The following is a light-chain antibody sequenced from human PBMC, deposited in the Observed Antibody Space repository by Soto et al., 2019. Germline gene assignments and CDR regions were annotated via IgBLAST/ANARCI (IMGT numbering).Light chain of an antibody. V-gene: IGLV2-8*01. CDR2: EVS. Sequence: QSALTQPPSASGSPGQSVTISCTGTSSDVGGYKFVSWYQQHPGKAPKLIIYEVSQRPSGVPDRFSDSKSGDTASLTVSGLRAEDEADYYCSSYAGSNMGVFGSGTKLTVL. CDR1: SSDVGGYKF. J-gene: IGLJ1*01. CDR3: SSYAGSNMGV.